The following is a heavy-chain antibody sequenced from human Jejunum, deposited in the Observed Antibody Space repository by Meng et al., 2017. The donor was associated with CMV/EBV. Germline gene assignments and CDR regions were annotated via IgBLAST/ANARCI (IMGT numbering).Heavy chain of an antibody. J-gene: IGHJ4*02. CDR2: IKSDGIST. CDR1: GFTFSSYW. Sequence: SCEASGFTFSSYWMHWVRQAPGKGLVWVSRIKSDGISTTYADSVKGRFTISRDNAKNTLYLQMNSLRAEDTAVYYCARDRHYGADYWGQGTLVTVSS. D-gene: IGHD4/OR15-4a*01. V-gene: IGHV3-74*01. CDR3: ARDRHYGADY.